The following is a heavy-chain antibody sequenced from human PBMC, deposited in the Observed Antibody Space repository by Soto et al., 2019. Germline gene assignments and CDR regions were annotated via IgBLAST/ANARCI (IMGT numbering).Heavy chain of an antibody. CDR3: ARQAGGVGYYYYYMAV. CDR2: IYPGDSDT. Sequence: GESLKISCKGSGYSFTSYWIGWVRQMPGKGLEWMGIIYPGDSDTRYSPSFQGQVTISADKSISTAYLQWSSLKASDTAMYYCARQAGGVGYYYYYMAVWGKGTTVTVSS. J-gene: IGHJ6*03. CDR1: GYSFTSYW. V-gene: IGHV5-51*01. D-gene: IGHD1-26*01.